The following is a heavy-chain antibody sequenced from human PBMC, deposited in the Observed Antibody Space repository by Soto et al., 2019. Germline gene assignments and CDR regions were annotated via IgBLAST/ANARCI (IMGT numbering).Heavy chain of an antibody. CDR3: ARGILAAAGTNYFDY. D-gene: IGHD6-13*01. Sequence: QVQLQESGPGLVKPSQTLSLTCTVSGGSISSGGYYWSWIRQHPGKGLEWIGYIYYSGSTYYNPSLKSRVTISVDTSKNQFSLKLSSVTAADTAVYYCARGILAAAGTNYFDYWGQGTLVTVSS. CDR2: IYYSGST. CDR1: GGSISSGGYY. V-gene: IGHV4-31*03. J-gene: IGHJ4*02.